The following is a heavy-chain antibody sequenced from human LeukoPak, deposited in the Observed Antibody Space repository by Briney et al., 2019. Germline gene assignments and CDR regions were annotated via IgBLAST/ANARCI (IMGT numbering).Heavy chain of an antibody. CDR1: GYTFTGYY. D-gene: IGHD5-12*01. CDR3: ARGREGGYYDAFDI. V-gene: IGHV1-2*04. Sequence: ASVKVSCKASGYTFTGYYMRWVRQAPGQGLEWMGWINPNSGGTNYAQKFQGWVTMTRDTSISTAYMELSRLRSDDTAVYYCARGREGGYYDAFDIWGQGTMVTVSS. CDR2: INPNSGGT. J-gene: IGHJ3*02.